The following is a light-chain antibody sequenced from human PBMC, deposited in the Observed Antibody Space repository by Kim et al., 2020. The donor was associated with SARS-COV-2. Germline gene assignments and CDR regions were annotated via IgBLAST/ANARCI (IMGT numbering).Light chain of an antibody. CDR3: QQYNNWPPV. V-gene: IGKV3-15*01. J-gene: IGKJ3*01. CDR2: GAS. CDR1: QSLTSN. Sequence: EIVLTQSPATLSLSPGERAALSCRASQSLTSNLAWYQQKPGQPPRLLIYGASTRATGIPARFSGSGSGTEFTLSISSLQSEDFAVYYCQQYNNWPPVFGPGTKVDIK.